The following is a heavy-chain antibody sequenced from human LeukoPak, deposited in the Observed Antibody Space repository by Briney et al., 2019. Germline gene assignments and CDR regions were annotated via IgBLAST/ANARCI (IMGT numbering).Heavy chain of an antibody. D-gene: IGHD3-3*01. Sequence: GGSLRLSCAASGFSFDDYAMPWVRQAPGKGLEWVSLISWDGGSTYYADSVKGRFTISRDNSKNSLYLQMNSLRAEDTALYYCAKDNYDFWSGSHSSPYYYYMDVWGKGTTVTVSS. CDR2: ISWDGGST. V-gene: IGHV3-43D*04. CDR1: GFSFDDYA. J-gene: IGHJ6*03. CDR3: AKDNYDFWSGSHSSPYYYYMDV.